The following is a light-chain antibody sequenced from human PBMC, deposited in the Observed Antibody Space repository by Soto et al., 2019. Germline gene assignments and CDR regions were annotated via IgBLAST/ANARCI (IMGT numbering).Light chain of an antibody. Sequence: QSVLTQPASVSGSPGQSINISCTGTSSDVGGYNYVSWYQQHPGKAPKLMIYEVSNRPSGVSNRFSGSKSGNTASLTISGLQAEDEADYYCSSYTSSSTRVFGGRTKVTVL. CDR2: EVS. V-gene: IGLV2-14*01. CDR1: SSDVGGYNY. J-gene: IGLJ3*02. CDR3: SSYTSSSTRV.